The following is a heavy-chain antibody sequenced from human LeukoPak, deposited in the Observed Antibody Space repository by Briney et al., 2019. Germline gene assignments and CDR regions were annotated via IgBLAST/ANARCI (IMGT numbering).Heavy chain of an antibody. J-gene: IGHJ4*02. CDR2: MNPNSGNT. V-gene: IGHV1-8*03. Sequence: ASVKVSCKASGGTFSSYAISWVRQATGQGLEWMGWMNPNSGNTGYAQKFQGRVTITRNTSISTAYMELSSLRSEDTAVYYCARGRGVAGTGKFDYWGQGTLVTVSS. D-gene: IGHD6-19*01. CDR1: GGTFSSYA. CDR3: ARGRGVAGTGKFDY.